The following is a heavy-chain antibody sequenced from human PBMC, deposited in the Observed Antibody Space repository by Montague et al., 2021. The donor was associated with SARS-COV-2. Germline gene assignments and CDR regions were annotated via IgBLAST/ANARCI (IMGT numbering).Heavy chain of an antibody. CDR2: IFHSGTI. J-gene: IGHJ6*02. CDR3: ATLSRQTAAGTRDYFGLDV. Sequence: SETLSLTCRVSGDSISTSTWWTWVRQPPGKGLEWIGEIFHSGTINYNPXXKSRVSISVDKSNNQFSLRLSSLIAADTAVYYCATLSRQTAAGTRDYFGLDVWGQGTTVVVSS. V-gene: IGHV4-4*02. CDR1: GDSISTSTW. D-gene: IGHD6-13*01.